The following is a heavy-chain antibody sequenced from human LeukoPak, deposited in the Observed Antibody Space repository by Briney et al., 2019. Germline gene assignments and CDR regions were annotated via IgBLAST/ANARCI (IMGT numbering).Heavy chain of an antibody. D-gene: IGHD3-9*01. V-gene: IGHV1-2*06. Sequence: ASVKVSCKASGYTFTGYYMHWVRQAPGQGLEWMGRINPNSGGTNYAQKFQGRVTMTRDTSISTAYMELSRLRSDDTAVYYCARDYDILTGYYKGYNWFDPWGQGTLVTVSS. CDR3: ARDYDILTGYYKGYNWFDP. CDR2: INPNSGGT. J-gene: IGHJ5*02. CDR1: GYTFTGYY.